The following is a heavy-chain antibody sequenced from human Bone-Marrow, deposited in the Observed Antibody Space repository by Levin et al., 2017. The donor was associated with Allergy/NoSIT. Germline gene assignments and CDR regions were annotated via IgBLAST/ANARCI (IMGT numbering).Heavy chain of an antibody. CDR1: GYTFNNHD. CDR3: ARGLTAGYFSSLGYYYFGMDL. CDR2: MNPNSGDT. V-gene: IGHV1-8*01. D-gene: IGHD2-15*01. Sequence: ASVKVSCKASGYTFNNHDINWVRQAAGQGLEWVGWMNPNSGDTGYAQKFQGRVTMTRDSSISTAYMELRILTSEDTAMYYCARGLTAGYFSSLGYYYFGMDLWGQGTTVTVSS. J-gene: IGHJ6*02.